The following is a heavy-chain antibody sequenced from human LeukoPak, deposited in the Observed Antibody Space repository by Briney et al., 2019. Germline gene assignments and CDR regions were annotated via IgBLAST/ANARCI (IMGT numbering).Heavy chain of an antibody. CDR3: VRRVVAAAGTGAFDI. CDR2: TYYRSKWYN. V-gene: IGHV6-1*01. D-gene: IGHD6-13*01. CDR1: GDSPSSNSAA. J-gene: IGHJ3*02. Sequence: SQTLSLTCAISGDSPSSNSAAWNWTRQSPSRCREWLGWTYYRSKWYNDYAVSVKSRITINPDTSKSQFSLQMTSVTPEDTAVDYCVRRVVAAAGTGAFDIWGERTMVTVSS.